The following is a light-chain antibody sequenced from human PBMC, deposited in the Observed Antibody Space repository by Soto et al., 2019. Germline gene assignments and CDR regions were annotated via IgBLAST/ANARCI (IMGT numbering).Light chain of an antibody. J-gene: IGLJ1*01. CDR3: SSYAGSNNYV. CDR2: EVS. Sequence: QSVLTQPPSASGSPGQSVTISCTGTTSDFGGYNYISWYQQHRGRAPNLMIYEVSKRPSGVPDRFSGSKSGNTASLTVSGLQAEDEADYYCSSYAGSNNYVLGTGTKVTVL. V-gene: IGLV2-8*01. CDR1: TSDFGGYNY.